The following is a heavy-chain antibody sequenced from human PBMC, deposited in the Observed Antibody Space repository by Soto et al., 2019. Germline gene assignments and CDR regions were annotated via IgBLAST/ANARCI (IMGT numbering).Heavy chain of an antibody. V-gene: IGHV1-2*04. CDR2: INPNSGGT. Sequence: ASVKVSCKASGYTFTGYYMHWVRQAPGQGLEWMGWINPNSGGTNYAQKFQGWVTMTRDTSISTAYMELSRLRSDDTAMYYCARGGLTTGTTDGWFDPWGQGTLVTVSS. D-gene: IGHD1-1*01. CDR3: ARGGLTTGTTDGWFDP. J-gene: IGHJ5*02. CDR1: GYTFTGYY.